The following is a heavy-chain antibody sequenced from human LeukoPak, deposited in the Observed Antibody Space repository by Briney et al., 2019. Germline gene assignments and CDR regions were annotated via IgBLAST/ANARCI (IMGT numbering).Heavy chain of an antibody. CDR3: ARWDGNDAFDI. Sequence: GASVKVSCKASGGTFSSYAISWVRQAPGQALEWMGWITPFNGNTNYAQKFQDRVTITRDRSMSTAYMELSSLRSEDTAMYYCARWDGNDAFDIWGQGTMVTVSS. J-gene: IGHJ3*02. V-gene: IGHV1-45*02. D-gene: IGHD1-1*01. CDR1: GGTFSSYA. CDR2: ITPFNGNT.